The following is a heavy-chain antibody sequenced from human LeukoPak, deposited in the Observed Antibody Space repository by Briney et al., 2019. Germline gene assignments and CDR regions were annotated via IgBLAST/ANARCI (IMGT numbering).Heavy chain of an antibody. CDR1: GFTVSSNY. CDR2: IYSGGST. V-gene: IGHV3-53*01. D-gene: IGHD4-11*01. Sequence: GGSLRLSCAASGFTVSSNYMSWVRQAPGKGLEWVSVIYSGGSTYYADSVKGRFTISRDNSKNTLYLQMNSLRAEDTAVYYCAVMTTVTHSWFDPWGQGTLVTVSS. CDR3: AVMTTVTHSWFDP. J-gene: IGHJ5*02.